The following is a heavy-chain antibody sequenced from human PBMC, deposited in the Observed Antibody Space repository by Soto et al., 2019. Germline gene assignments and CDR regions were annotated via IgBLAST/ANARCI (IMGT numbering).Heavy chain of an antibody. J-gene: IGHJ5*02. CDR2: IYYSGST. V-gene: IGHV4-59*01. CDR1: GGSISRYY. Sequence: SETLSLTCTVSGGSISRYYWSWIRQPPGKGLEWIGYIYYSGSTNYNPSLKSRVTISVDTSKNQFSLKLSSLRSEDTAVYYCARDFKYCSGGSCYSEPSVYNWFDPWGQGTLVTVSS. D-gene: IGHD2-15*01. CDR3: ARDFKYCSGGSCYSEPSVYNWFDP.